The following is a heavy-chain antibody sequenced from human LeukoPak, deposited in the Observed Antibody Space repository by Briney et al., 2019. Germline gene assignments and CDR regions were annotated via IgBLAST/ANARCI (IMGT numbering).Heavy chain of an antibody. CDR2: MNTNTGNP. V-gene: IGHV7-4-1*02. J-gene: IGHJ4*02. D-gene: IGHD6-13*01. CDR1: GYTFTSYD. Sequence: ASVKVSCKASGYTFTSYDINWVRQATGQGLEWMGWMNTNTGNPTYAQGFTGRFVFSLDTSVSTAYLQISSLKAEDTAVYYCARGGRKYSSSWYWEYWGQGTLVTVSS. CDR3: ARGGRKYSSSWYWEY.